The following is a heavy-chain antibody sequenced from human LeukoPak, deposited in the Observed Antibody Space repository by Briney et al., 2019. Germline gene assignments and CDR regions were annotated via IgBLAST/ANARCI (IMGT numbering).Heavy chain of an antibody. CDR3: VRDGYYGDYVRIRWFDP. D-gene: IGHD4-17*01. Sequence: GGSLRLSCAASGFTFSSYAMHWVRQAPGKGLEWVAVISYDGSNKYYADSVKGRFTISRDNSKNTLYLQMNSLRAEDTAVYYCVRDGYYGDYVRIRWFDPWGQGTLVTVSS. J-gene: IGHJ5*02. V-gene: IGHV3-30*04. CDR1: GFTFSSYA. CDR2: ISYDGSNK.